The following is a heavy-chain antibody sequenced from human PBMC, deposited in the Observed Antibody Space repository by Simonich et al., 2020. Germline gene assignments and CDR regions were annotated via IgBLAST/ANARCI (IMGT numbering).Heavy chain of an antibody. CDR2: INHSGTT. D-gene: IGHD6-13*01. CDR3: ARGLRVAAAGTAFQH. CDR1: GGSFSGYY. J-gene: IGHJ1*01. Sequence: QVQLQQWGAGLLKPSETLSLTCAVYGGSFSGYYWSWLRHPPGKGLEWIGAINHSGTTNYTPSLKSRVTISVDTSKNQFSLKLSSVTAADTAVYYCARGLRVAAAGTAFQHWGQGTLVTVSS. V-gene: IGHV4-34*01.